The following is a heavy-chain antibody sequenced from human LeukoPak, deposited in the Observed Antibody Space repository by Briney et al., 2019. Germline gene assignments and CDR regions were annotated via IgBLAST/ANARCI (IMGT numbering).Heavy chain of an antibody. D-gene: IGHD6-6*01. CDR3: AKDRSIAARRAFDI. V-gene: IGHV3-33*06. CDR1: GFAFRTYG. J-gene: IGHJ3*02. Sequence: PGGSLRLSCAASGFAFRTYGIHWVRQAPGKGLEWVAVIWSDENNKQYADSVKGRFTIARDNSKNTLHLQMNSLRAEDTAVYYCAKDRSIAARRAFDIWGRGTMVTVSS. CDR2: IWSDENNK.